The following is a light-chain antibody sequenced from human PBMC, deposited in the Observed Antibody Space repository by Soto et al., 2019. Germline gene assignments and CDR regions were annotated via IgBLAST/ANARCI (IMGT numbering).Light chain of an antibody. CDR1: QGISSY. V-gene: IGKV1-9*01. Sequence: DIQLTQSPSFLSASVGDRVTITCRASQGISSYLAWYQQKPGKAPKLLLYAASTLQSGIPSRFSGSGSGTEFTLTISSLQPEDFATSYCQQLNSYPHTFGQGTKLEIK. CDR3: QQLNSYPHT. CDR2: AAS. J-gene: IGKJ2*01.